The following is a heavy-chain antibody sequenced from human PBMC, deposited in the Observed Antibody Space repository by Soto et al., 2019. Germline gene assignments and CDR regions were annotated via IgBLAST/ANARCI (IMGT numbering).Heavy chain of an antibody. CDR3: AHKFRDLDTLDV. Sequence: QITLEESAPTLVRPTQPLTLSCIFSGFSLSTGGVAVGWIRQPPGKALKWLALLYWNDDKLYSPSLKTRLTGTKDTSKNQVVLTMTNVDPVDTDTYYCAHKFRDLDTLDVWGRGTTVTVSS. CDR2: LYWNDDK. CDR1: GFSLSTGGVA. D-gene: IGHD3-10*01. V-gene: IGHV2-5*01. J-gene: IGHJ6*01.